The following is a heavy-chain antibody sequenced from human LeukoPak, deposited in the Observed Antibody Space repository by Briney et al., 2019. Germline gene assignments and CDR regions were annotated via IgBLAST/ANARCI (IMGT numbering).Heavy chain of an antibody. D-gene: IGHD2-15*01. J-gene: IGHJ5*01. CDR1: GFTFSTFG. CDR3: ARGGDWYGS. CDR2: ISGTTTTI. Sequence: GGSLRLSCAASGFTFSTFGVNWVRQAPGKGLQWVSYISGTTTTIYYADSVKGRFTISRDNAKNSLYLQMNSLRAEDTAVYYCARGGDWYGSWGQGTLVTVSS. V-gene: IGHV3-48*04.